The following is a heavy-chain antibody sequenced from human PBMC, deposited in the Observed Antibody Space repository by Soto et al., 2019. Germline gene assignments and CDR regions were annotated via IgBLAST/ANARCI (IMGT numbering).Heavy chain of an antibody. CDR3: ARGWGSGWLEFFDS. D-gene: IGHD6-19*01. Sequence: SGGSLRLSCVGSGFTFSSNWMTWVRQAPGKGLEWVGNIRQDGSEKNYVDSVKGRFTISRDNAKNSLYLQMNSLRTDDTAVYYCARGWGSGWLEFFDSWGQGALVTVSS. CDR1: GFTFSSNW. J-gene: IGHJ4*02. V-gene: IGHV3-7*04. CDR2: IRQDGSEK.